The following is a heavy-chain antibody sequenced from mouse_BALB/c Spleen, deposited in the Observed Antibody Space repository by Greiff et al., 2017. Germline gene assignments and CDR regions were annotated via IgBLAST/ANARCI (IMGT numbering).Heavy chain of an antibody. CDR1: GFSLTSYG. CDR2: IWSGGST. V-gene: IGHV2-2*02. CDR3: ARNSGVFTTATFAY. J-gene: IGHJ3*01. D-gene: IGHD1-2*01. Sequence: VKLMESGPGLVQPSQSLSITCTVSGFSLTSYGVHWVRQSPGKGLEWLGVIWSGGSTDYNAAFISRLSISKDNSKSQVFFKMNSLQANDTAIYYCARNSGVFTTATFAYWGQGTLVTVSA.